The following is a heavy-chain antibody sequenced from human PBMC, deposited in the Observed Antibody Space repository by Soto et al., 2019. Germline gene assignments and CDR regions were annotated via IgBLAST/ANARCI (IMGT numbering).Heavy chain of an antibody. J-gene: IGHJ3*02. D-gene: IGHD4-17*01. V-gene: IGHV4-34*01. CDR1: GGSVSGYY. CDR3: ARWDYGDYEGTDAFDI. CDR2: INHSGST. Sequence: NHSETLSLTCAVYGGSVSGYYWSWIRQPPGKGLEWIGEINHSGSTNYNPSLKSRVTISVDTSKNQFSLKLSSVTAADTAVYYCARWDYGDYEGTDAFDIWGQGTMVTVSS.